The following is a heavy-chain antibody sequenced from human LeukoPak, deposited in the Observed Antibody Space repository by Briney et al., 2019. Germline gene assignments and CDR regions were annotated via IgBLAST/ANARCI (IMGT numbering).Heavy chain of an antibody. CDR1: GFSLSTYG. CDR2: ITGTGGST. Sequence: PGASLRLSCAASGFSLSTYGVSWVRQPPGKGLEWVSGITGTGGSTYYADSVKGRFTVSRDTSKNTLYLQMNSLRAEDTAIYYCVKDHGTAVAGFYYWGQGTLVTVSS. CDR3: VKDHGTAVAGFYY. V-gene: IGHV3-23*01. J-gene: IGHJ4*02. D-gene: IGHD6-19*01.